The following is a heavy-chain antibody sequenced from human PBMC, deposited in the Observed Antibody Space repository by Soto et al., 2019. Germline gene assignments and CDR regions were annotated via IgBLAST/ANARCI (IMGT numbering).Heavy chain of an antibody. D-gene: IGHD1-26*01. Sequence: VASVKVSCKTSGYTFTGYYMSWVRQAPGQGLEWMGWINCYSGAANYAQKFQGRVTMTRDTSNSTAYMVLGRLRSDDTATYYCARTPPISTSVYFDTWGQGTPVTGSS. CDR3: ARTPPISTSVYFDT. V-gene: IGHV1-2*02. CDR1: GYTFTGYY. CDR2: INCYSGAA. J-gene: IGHJ4*02.